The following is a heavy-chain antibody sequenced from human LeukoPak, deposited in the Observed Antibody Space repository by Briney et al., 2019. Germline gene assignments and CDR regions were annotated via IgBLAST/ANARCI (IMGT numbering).Heavy chain of an antibody. CDR2: INHRGST. V-gene: IGHV4-34*01. D-gene: IGHD3-3*01. CDR3: ARGVRQIAPPWNY. CDR1: GGSFNGYY. Sequence: PSETLSLTCAVYGGSFNGYYWSWIRQPPGKGLEWIGEINHRGSTNYNPSLKSRVTISVDTSKNQFSLKLSSVTAADTAVYYCARGVRQIAPPWNYWGQGTLVTVSS. J-gene: IGHJ4*02.